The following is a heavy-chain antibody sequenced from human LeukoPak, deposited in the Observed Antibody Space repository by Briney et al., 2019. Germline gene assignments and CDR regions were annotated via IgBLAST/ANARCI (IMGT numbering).Heavy chain of an antibody. J-gene: IGHJ4*02. Sequence: SETLSLTCTVSGGSISSSSHDWGWIRQPPGKGLEWIGSVYYNGDTYYNPSLKSRAITSVDTSRNQFSLRLSSVTAADMAIYYCARHKAYSDYVSDWGQGTLVTVSS. D-gene: IGHD4-11*01. CDR2: VYYNGDT. V-gene: IGHV4-39*01. CDR3: ARHKAYSDYVSD. CDR1: GGSISSSSHD.